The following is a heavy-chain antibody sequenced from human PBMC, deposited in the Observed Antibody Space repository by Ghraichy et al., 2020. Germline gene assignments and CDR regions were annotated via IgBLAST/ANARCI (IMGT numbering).Heavy chain of an antibody. CDR1: GGSISSSSYY. J-gene: IGHJ6*02. V-gene: IGHV4-39*01. Sequence: SETLSLTCTVSGGSISSSSYYWGWIRQPPGKGLEWIGSIYYSGSTYYNPSLKSRVTISVDTSKNQFSLKLSSVTAADTAVYYCGGQQLVGPPLFRWYYNGMDVWGQGTTVTVSS. D-gene: IGHD6-13*01. CDR3: GGQQLVGPPLFRWYYNGMDV. CDR2: IYYSGST.